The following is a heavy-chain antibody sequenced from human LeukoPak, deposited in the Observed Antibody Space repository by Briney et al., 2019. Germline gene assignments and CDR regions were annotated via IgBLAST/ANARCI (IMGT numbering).Heavy chain of an antibody. Sequence: GGSLRLSCVGSGFTFSRYSMNWVRQAPGKGLEWVSYISGSSDTIYYADSVKGRFTIFRDNAKNSLYLQMNSLRDEDTTVYYCAPNFWGGYLTDCSGQRTLVTVSS. J-gene: IGHJ4*02. CDR2: ISGSSDTI. V-gene: IGHV3-48*02. D-gene: IGHD3-3*01. CDR1: GFTFSRYS. CDR3: APNFWGGYLTDC.